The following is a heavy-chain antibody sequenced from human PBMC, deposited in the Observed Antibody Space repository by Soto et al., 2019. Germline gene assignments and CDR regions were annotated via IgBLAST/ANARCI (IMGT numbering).Heavy chain of an antibody. V-gene: IGHV3-30-3*01. Sequence: GGSLRLSCAASGFTFSSYAMHWVRQAPGKGLEWVAVISYDGSNKYYADSVKGRFTISRDNSKNTLYLQMNSLRAEDTAVYYCARDKNDYGDYSAFDIWGQGTMVTVSS. D-gene: IGHD4-17*01. CDR2: ISYDGSNK. J-gene: IGHJ3*02. CDR1: GFTFSSYA. CDR3: ARDKNDYGDYSAFDI.